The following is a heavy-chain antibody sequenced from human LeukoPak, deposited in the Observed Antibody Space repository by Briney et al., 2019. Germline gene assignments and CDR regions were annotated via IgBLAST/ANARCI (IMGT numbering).Heavy chain of an antibody. CDR3: AKDPFAFRLGAFDS. D-gene: IGHD3-16*01. J-gene: IGHJ3*01. Sequence: GGSLRLSCVASGFTLSDFSVNWVRQAPGKGLEWIAYIRPSTSVTFYADSVKGRFTISRDNSKSTLFLQMNSLRVEDTAVYYCAKDPFAFRLGAFDSWGQGTMVTVSS. CDR2: IRPSTSVT. CDR1: GFTLSDFS. V-gene: IGHV3-48*01.